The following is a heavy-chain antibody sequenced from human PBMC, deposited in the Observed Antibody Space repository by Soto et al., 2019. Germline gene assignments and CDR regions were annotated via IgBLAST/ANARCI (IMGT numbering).Heavy chain of an antibody. CDR2: IYYSGST. V-gene: IGHV4-59*08. J-gene: IGHJ4*02. CDR1: GGSISSYY. D-gene: IGHD6-13*01. CDR3: ARRGGGSGSSWNFDY. Sequence: QVQLQESGPGLVKPSETLSLTCTVSGGSISSYYWSWIRQPPGKGLEWIGYIYYSGSTNYNPSLKSRVTISVDTSKHQFSLKLSSVTAADTAVYYCARRGGGSGSSWNFDYWGQGTLVTVSS.